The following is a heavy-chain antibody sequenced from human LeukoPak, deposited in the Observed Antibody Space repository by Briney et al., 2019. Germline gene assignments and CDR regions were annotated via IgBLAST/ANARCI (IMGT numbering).Heavy chain of an antibody. CDR1: GFTFDDYA. Sequence: PGRSLRLSCAASGFTFDDYAMHWVRHAPGKGLEWVSGISWNSGSIGYADSVKGRFTISRDNAKNSLYLQMNSLRAEDTALYYCAKAEDTAMVTGPAGYWGQGTLVTVSS. J-gene: IGHJ4*02. V-gene: IGHV3-9*01. CDR2: ISWNSGSI. D-gene: IGHD5-18*01. CDR3: AKAEDTAMVTGPAGY.